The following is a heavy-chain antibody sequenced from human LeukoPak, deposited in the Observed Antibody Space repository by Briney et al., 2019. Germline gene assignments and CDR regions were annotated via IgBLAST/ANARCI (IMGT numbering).Heavy chain of an antibody. CDR1: GFTFDDYG. CDR2: INWNGGST. Sequence: GGSLRLSCAASGFTFDDYGMSWVRHAPGKGLEWVSGINWNGGSTGYADPVKGRFTISRDNAKNSLYLQMNSLRAEDTALYYCARLISSSWLDYWGQGTLVTVSS. CDR3: ARLISSSWLDY. V-gene: IGHV3-20*04. J-gene: IGHJ4*02. D-gene: IGHD6-13*01.